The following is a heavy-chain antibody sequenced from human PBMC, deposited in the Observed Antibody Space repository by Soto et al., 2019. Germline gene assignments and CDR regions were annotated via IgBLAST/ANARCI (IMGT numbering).Heavy chain of an antibody. CDR3: AMVDVYVTPSPQDV. V-gene: IGHV1-18*01. CDR1: GYTFTRYG. D-gene: IGHD3-16*01. Sequence: QVQLVQSGAEVKNPGASVKVSCKASGYTFTRYGIGWARQAPGQGLEWMGWINTYNGNTHYAQNVQGRVTLPTDTSTSTAYMELRSLRSNDTAIYYCAMVDVYVTPSPQDVWGQGTTVIVSS. J-gene: IGHJ6*02. CDR2: INTYNGNT.